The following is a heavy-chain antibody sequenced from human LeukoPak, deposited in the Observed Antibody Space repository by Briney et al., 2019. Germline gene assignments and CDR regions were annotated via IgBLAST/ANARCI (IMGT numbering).Heavy chain of an antibody. Sequence: GGSLRLSCAASGFTFSSYAMNWVRQAPGKGLEWVSAISGSGTTTYYADSVKGRFTISRDNSKNTLYLQMNSLRAEDTALYYCARDRNFWPGSSGFDYWGQGTLVSVSS. V-gene: IGHV3-23*01. CDR2: ISGSGTTT. D-gene: IGHD3/OR15-3a*01. CDR3: ARDRNFWPGSSGFDY. J-gene: IGHJ4*02. CDR1: GFTFSSYA.